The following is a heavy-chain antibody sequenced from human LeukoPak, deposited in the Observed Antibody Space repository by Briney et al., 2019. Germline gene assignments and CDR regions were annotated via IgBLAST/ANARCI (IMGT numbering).Heavy chain of an antibody. Sequence: GGSLRLSCAASGVTFSSYAMSWVRQAPGKGGEWVSAISGRGGSTYYADAVKGRVTIARDNAKNTLYGEMNRRRAGDRAVSYCAPPPEAAAFLWGQGTLVTVSS. CDR3: APPPEAAAFL. J-gene: IGHJ4*02. D-gene: IGHD2-2*01. CDR2: ISGRGGST. V-gene: IGHV3-23*01. CDR1: GVTFSSYA.